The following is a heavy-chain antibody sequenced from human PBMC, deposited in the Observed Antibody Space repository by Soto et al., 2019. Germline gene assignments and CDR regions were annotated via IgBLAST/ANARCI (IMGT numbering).Heavy chain of an antibody. CDR2: ILPIFGTT. CDR1: GLIFSSYA. V-gene: IGHV1-69*06. CDR3: VRAANYDISTGKGYYVPGMDV. Sequence: QVQLVQSGAEVKKPGSSVKVSCKASGLIFSSYAISWVRQAPGQGLEWVGGILPIFGTTNYAQRFKGRVPITADTSSTTTYLELSSLRTADTAVYFCVRAANYDISTGKGYYVPGMDVWGQGTTVTVSS. D-gene: IGHD3-9*01. J-gene: IGHJ6*02.